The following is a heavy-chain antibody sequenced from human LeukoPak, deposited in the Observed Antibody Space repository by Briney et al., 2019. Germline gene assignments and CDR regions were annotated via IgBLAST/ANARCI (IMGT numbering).Heavy chain of an antibody. Sequence: GGSLRLSCTASGFTFSDYWMTWVRQALGKGPEGVANIKQDGSQRYYLDSVRGRFTISRDNAKNSLFLQMNGLRAEDTAVYYCARRGGSSSRRSPIDYWGQGTLVTVSS. J-gene: IGHJ4*02. CDR2: IKQDGSQR. D-gene: IGHD6-6*01. V-gene: IGHV3-7*01. CDR1: GFTFSDYW. CDR3: ARRGGSSSRRSPIDY.